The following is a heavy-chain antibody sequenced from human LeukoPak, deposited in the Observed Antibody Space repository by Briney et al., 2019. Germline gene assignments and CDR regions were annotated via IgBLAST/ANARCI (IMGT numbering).Heavy chain of an antibody. CDR1: GFIFSSYN. CDR2: IYSGGST. D-gene: IGHD2-15*01. CDR3: ARDVLDSGGYLNPSQY. V-gene: IGHV3-53*01. Sequence: GGSLRLSCAASGFIFSSYNMNWVRQAPGKGLEWVSVIYSGGSTYYADSVKGRFTISRDTSRNTLYLQMNSLRVEDTAVYYCARDVLDSGGYLNPSQYWGQGTLVTVSS. J-gene: IGHJ4*02.